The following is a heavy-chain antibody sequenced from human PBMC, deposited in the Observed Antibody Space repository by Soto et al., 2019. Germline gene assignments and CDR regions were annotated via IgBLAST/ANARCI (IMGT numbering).Heavy chain of an antibody. D-gene: IGHD3-9*01. V-gene: IGHV3-48*01. CDR2: ISSSSSTI. CDR3: AREVSLLTRYRSKSRSLDY. J-gene: IGHJ4*02. CDR1: GFTFSSYS. Sequence: EVQLVESGGGLVQPGGALRQSCAASGFTFSSYSMNWVRQAPGKGLEWVSYISSSSSTIYYADSVKGRFTISRDNAKNSLYLQMNSLRAEDTAVYYCAREVSLLTRYRSKSRSLDYWGQGTLVTVSS.